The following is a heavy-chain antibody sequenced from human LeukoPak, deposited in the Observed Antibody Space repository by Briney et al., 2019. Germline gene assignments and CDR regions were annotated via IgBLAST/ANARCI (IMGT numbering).Heavy chain of an antibody. V-gene: IGHV4-39*01. CDR1: GGSISSSSYY. Sequence: SETLSLTCTVSGGSISSSSYYWGWIRQPPGKGLEWIGSIYYSGSTYYNPSLKSRVTISVDTSKNQFSLKLSSVTAADTAVYYCASATLSSLNWFDPWGQGALVTVSS. CDR2: IYYSGST. D-gene: IGHD2-8*01. CDR3: ASATLSSLNWFDP. J-gene: IGHJ5*02.